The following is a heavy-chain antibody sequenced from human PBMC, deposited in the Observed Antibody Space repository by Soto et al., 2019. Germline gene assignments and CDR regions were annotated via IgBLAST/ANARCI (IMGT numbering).Heavy chain of an antibody. Sequence: EVQLLESGGGLVQPGGSLRLSCAASGFTFSSYAMSWVRQAPGKGLEWVSAISGSGGSTYYADSVKGRFTISRDNSKKTLSLQMNSLRAEETAVYYCAKGLVVVSTSLPFDYWGQGTLVTVSS. CDR1: GFTFSSYA. CDR3: AKGLVVVSTSLPFDY. V-gene: IGHV3-23*01. J-gene: IGHJ4*02. D-gene: IGHD3-22*01. CDR2: ISGSGGST.